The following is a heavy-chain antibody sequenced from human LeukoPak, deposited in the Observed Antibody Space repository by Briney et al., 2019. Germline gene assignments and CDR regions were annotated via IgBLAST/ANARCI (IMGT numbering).Heavy chain of an antibody. V-gene: IGHV3-23*01. J-gene: IGHJ4*02. D-gene: IGHD1-26*01. Sequence: GGSLRLSCAASGFTFSSYAMSWVRQAPGKGLEWVSVITGGGGNTYYADSVKGRFTISRDNAKNSLYLQMNSLRAGDTALDYCATYSGVHHKTFDDWGQGTLVTVSS. CDR3: ATYSGVHHKTFDD. CDR1: GFTFSSYA. CDR2: ITGGGGNT.